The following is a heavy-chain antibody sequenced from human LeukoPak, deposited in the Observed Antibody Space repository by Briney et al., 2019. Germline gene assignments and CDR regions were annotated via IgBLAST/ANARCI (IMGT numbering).Heavy chain of an antibody. CDR2: ISWNSGSI. Sequence: GESLRLSCAASGFTFDDYAMHWVRQAPGKGLEWVSGISWNSGSIGYADSVKGRFTISRDNAKNSLYLQMNSLRAEDTALYYCAKDTESSSWYYFDYWGQGTLVTVSS. V-gene: IGHV3-9*01. CDR1: GFTFDDYA. J-gene: IGHJ4*02. D-gene: IGHD6-13*01. CDR3: AKDTESSSWYYFDY.